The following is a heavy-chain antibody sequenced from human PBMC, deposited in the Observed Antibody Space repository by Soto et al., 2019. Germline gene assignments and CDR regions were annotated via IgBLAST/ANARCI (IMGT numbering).Heavy chain of an antibody. CDR1: GGTFSSYA. Sequence: QVQLVQSGAEVKKPGSSAKVSCKASGGTFSSYAISWVRQAPGQGLEWMGGIIPIFGTANYAQKFQGRVTITADESTSTAYMELSSLRSEDTAVYYCARGGLDYGDLYWYFDLWGRGTLVTVSS. D-gene: IGHD4-17*01. V-gene: IGHV1-69*01. J-gene: IGHJ2*01. CDR3: ARGGLDYGDLYWYFDL. CDR2: IIPIFGTA.